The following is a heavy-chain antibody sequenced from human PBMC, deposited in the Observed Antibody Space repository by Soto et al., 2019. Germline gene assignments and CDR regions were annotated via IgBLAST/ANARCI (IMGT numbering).Heavy chain of an antibody. D-gene: IGHD3-3*01. CDR3: TSYPDFWGGHTPL. Sequence: EVQLVESGGGLVQPGGSLRLSCAASGFSITNTCMHWVRQAPGKGLEWVGRVKSKADGGTADYAAPVKVRFTVSRDDSKNTQDLQMDSLNMEDTAVYYCTSYPDFWGGHTPLWGQGTMVTVSS. CDR2: VKSKADGGTA. J-gene: IGHJ4*02. V-gene: IGHV3-15*07. CDR1: GFSITNTC.